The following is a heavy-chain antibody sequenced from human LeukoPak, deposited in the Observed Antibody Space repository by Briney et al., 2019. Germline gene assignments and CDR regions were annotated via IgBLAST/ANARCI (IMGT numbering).Heavy chain of an antibody. Sequence: ASVKVSCKASGYTFTGYYMHWVRQAPGQGLEWMGWINPNSGGTNYAQKFQGWVTMTRDTSISTAYIELSSLRSEDTAVYYCASSTSSPGPSAEYFQHWGQGTLVTVSS. D-gene: IGHD2-2*01. J-gene: IGHJ1*01. CDR3: ASSTSSPGPSAEYFQH. V-gene: IGHV1-2*04. CDR1: GYTFTGYY. CDR2: INPNSGGT.